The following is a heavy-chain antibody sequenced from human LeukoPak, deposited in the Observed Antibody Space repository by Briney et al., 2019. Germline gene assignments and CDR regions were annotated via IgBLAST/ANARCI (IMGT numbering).Heavy chain of an antibody. J-gene: IGHJ4*02. Sequence: GGSLRLSCAASGFIFSSYAMSWVRQAPGKGLEWVSAISGSGGSTYYADSVKGRFTISRDNSKNTLYLQMNSLRAEDTAVYYCAKLMDFSGEEFDYWGQGTLVTVSS. V-gene: IGHV3-23*01. CDR1: GFIFSSYA. CDR2: ISGSGGST. D-gene: IGHD3-3*01. CDR3: AKLMDFSGEEFDY.